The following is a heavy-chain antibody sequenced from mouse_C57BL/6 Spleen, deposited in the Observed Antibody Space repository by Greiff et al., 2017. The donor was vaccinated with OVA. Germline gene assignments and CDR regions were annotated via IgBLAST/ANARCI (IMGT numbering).Heavy chain of an antibody. D-gene: IGHD4-1*01. CDR1: GYTFTSYG. CDR3: ARSGLGRDAMDY. J-gene: IGHJ4*01. V-gene: IGHV1-81*01. CDR2: IYPRSGTT. Sequence: QVQLQQSGAELARPGASVQLSCKASGYTFTSYGISWVKQRTGQGLEWIGAIYPRSGTTYYNEKFKGKATLTADKSSSTAYMELRSLTSEDSAVYFCARSGLGRDAMDYWGQGTSVTVSS.